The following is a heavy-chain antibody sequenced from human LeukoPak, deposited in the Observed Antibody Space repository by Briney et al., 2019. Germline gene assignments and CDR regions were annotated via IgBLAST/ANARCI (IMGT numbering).Heavy chain of an antibody. J-gene: IGHJ4*02. CDR3: ARGYYDFRSGYSYYFDY. CDR2: IYYSGST. Sequence: SETLSLTCTVSGGSISSYYWSWIRQPPGKGLEWIGYIYYSGSTNYNPSLKSRVTISVDTSKNQFSLKLSSVTAADTAVYYCARGYYDFRSGYSYYFDYWGQGTLVTVSS. D-gene: IGHD3-3*01. CDR1: GGSISSYY. V-gene: IGHV4-59*01.